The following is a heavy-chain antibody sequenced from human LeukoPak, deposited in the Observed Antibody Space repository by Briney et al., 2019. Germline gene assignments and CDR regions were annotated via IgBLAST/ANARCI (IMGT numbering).Heavy chain of an antibody. CDR1: GFTFSSYG. CDR3: AKGLDTATDY. CDR2: ISYDGSNK. D-gene: IGHD5-18*01. J-gene: IGHJ4*02. V-gene: IGHV3-30*18. Sequence: GRSLRLSCAASGFTFSSYGMHRVRQAPGKGLEWVAVISYDGSNKYYADSVKGRFTISRDNSKNTLYLQMNSLRAEGAAVYYCAKGLDTATDYWGQGTLVTVSS.